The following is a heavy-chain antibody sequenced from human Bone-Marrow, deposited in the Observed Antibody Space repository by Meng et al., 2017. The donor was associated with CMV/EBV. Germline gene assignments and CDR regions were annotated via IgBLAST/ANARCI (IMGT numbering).Heavy chain of an antibody. CDR2: IYYTGST. V-gene: IGHV4-39*07. CDR1: GGSINNTGYY. J-gene: IGHJ4*01. D-gene: IGHD1-26*01. Sequence: GSLRLSCTVSGGSINNTGYYWGWIRQSPGKGLEWIANIYYTGSTYYDLSLRSRVTISVDTSKSQFSLNLYSVTAADTAVYYCAREQWELLGAVDFWGQGILVTVSS. CDR3: AREQWELLGAVDF.